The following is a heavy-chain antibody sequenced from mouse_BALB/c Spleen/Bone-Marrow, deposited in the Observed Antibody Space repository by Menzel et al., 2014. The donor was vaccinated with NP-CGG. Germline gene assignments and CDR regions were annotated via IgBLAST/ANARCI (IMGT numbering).Heavy chain of an antibody. D-gene: IGHD2-14*01. CDR2: ISSGSSTI. J-gene: IGHJ2*01. CDR1: GFTFSSFG. Sequence: EVMLVESGGGLVQPGGSWKLSCAASGFTFSSFGMHWVRQAPEKGLEWVAYISSGSSTIYYADTVKGRFTISRDNPKNTLFLEMTSLRSEDTAKYYCARRYRYDYFDYWGQGTTLTVSS. CDR3: ARRYRYDYFDY. V-gene: IGHV5-17*02.